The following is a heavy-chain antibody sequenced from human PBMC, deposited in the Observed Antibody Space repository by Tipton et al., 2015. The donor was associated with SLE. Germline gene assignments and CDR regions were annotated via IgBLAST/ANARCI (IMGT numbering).Heavy chain of an antibody. J-gene: IGHJ4*02. Sequence: LVKPTQTLSLTCAISGDSVSSNIGAWNWLRQSPERGLEWLGRTYYRSKWYYDYAISVKSRVSIKTDTSKNQFSLQLNSVTPDDTAVDYCAKDHSSSWYYFDNWGQGTLVTVSS. D-gene: IGHD6-13*01. CDR3: AKDHSSSWYYFDN. CDR2: TYYRSKWYY. V-gene: IGHV6-1*01. CDR1: GDSVSSNIGA.